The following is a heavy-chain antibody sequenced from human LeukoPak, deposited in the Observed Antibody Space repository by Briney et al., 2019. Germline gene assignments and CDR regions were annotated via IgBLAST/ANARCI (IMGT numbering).Heavy chain of an antibody. CDR2: ISWNSGSI. Sequence: GGSLRLSCAASGFTFDDYAMHWVRQAPGKGLEWVSGISWNSGSIGYADSVKGRFTISRDNAKNSLYLQMNSLRAEDTALYYCAKGSYGLWGKFDHWGQGTLVTVSS. V-gene: IGHV3-9*01. J-gene: IGHJ5*02. D-gene: IGHD5-18*01. CDR3: AKGSYGLWGKFDH. CDR1: GFTFDDYA.